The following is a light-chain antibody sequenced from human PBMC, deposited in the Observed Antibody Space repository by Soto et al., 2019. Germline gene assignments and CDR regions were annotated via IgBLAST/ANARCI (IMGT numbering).Light chain of an antibody. V-gene: IGKV3-15*01. J-gene: IGKJ2*01. CDR3: QQYNKLPYT. Sequence: DIVMTQSPATLSVSPGETAALSCRAGQSVGRNYAWYQQKPGQAPRLLIYGASTRATDIPARFRGSGSGTEFNLTISSLQSEDFAIYYCQQYNKLPYTFGQGTKLEIK. CDR1: QSVGRN. CDR2: GAS.